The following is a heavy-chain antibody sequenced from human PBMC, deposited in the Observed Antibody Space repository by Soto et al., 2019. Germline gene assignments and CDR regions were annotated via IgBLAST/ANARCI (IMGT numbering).Heavy chain of an antibody. CDR1: GYTFTSYG. V-gene: IGHV1-18*01. J-gene: IGHJ4*02. CDR2: ISAYNGNT. CDR3: ARDSEWNYSLDY. Sequence: ASVKVSCKASGYTFTSYGISWVRQAPGQGLEWMGWISAYNGNTNYAQKFQGRVTITADKSTSTAYMELSSLRSEDTAVYYCARDSEWNYSLDYWGQGTLVTVSS. D-gene: IGHD1-7*01.